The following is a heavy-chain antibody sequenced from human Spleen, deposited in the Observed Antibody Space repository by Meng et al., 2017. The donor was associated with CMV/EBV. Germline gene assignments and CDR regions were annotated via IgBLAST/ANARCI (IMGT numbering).Heavy chain of an antibody. Sequence: SETLSLTCNVSGGSISNSNYYWSWVRQSPGEGLEWMGCITDTGGTFYNPSLKSRISISVDTSRNQFSLRLNSVTAADTAVYYCTRDPKGTPYSTYWPRGQGTRVTVS. CDR2: ITDTGGT. V-gene: IGHV4-30-4*08. CDR1: GGSISNSNYY. J-gene: IGHJ5*02. D-gene: IGHD2-2*01. CDR3: TRDPKGTPYSTYWP.